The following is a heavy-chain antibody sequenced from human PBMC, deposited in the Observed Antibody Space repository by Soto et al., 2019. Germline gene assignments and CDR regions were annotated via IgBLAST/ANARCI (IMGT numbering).Heavy chain of an antibody. CDR1: GGSFSGNH. CDR2: INHSGSA. CDR3: ARGTYFFGIISVLDD. D-gene: IGHD3-3*01. Sequence: SETLSLTCAVYGGSFSGNHWTWIRQSPGKGLEWIGEINHSGSATYSPSLRGRVTMSVDTSKNQVSLNLTSVTAADTAFYYCARGTYFFGIISVLDDWGQGSRVTVSS. V-gene: IGHV4-34*01. J-gene: IGHJ4*02.